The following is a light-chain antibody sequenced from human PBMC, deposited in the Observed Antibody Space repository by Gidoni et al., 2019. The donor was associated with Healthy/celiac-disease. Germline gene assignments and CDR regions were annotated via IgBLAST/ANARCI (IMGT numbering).Light chain of an antibody. CDR2: AAS. V-gene: IGKV1-39*01. CDR1: QSISSY. J-gene: IGKJ5*01. CDR3: QQSYSTPPVVGIT. Sequence: DIQMTQSPSSLSASVGDRVTITCRASQSISSYLNWYQQKPGKAPKLLIYAASSLQSGVPSRFSGSGSGTDFTLTISSLQPEDFATYYCQQSYSTPPVVGITFGQXTRLEIK.